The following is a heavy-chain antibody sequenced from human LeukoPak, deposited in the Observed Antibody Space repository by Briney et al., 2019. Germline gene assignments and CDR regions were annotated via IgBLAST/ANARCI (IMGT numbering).Heavy chain of an antibody. Sequence: GGSLRLSCAASGFTFSSYAMSWVRQAPGKGLEWVGHIRYFGTTKYYADSVRGRFTISRDTSKNTLYLQMNSLRPEDTAIYYCAKDSNNWSFDYWGLGTLVTVSS. CDR1: GFTFSSYA. V-gene: IGHV3-30*02. CDR3: AKDSNNWSFDY. CDR2: IRYFGTTK. D-gene: IGHD5-24*01. J-gene: IGHJ4*02.